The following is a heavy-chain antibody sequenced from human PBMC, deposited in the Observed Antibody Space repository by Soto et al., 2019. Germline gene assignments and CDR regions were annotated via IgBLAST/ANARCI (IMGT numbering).Heavy chain of an antibody. CDR1: GDSVSIGGHF. V-gene: IGHV4-61*08. Sequence: QMQLQESGPGLVKPSETLSLTCTVSGDSVSIGGHFWGWIRQPPGKGLEWIGFSGGANYNPSLKSRLTISVDTSNSQFSLKLSSVTAADTAVYYCGRDNWGSIDYWGQGTLVTVSS. D-gene: IGHD7-27*01. CDR3: GRDNWGSIDY. J-gene: IGHJ4*02. CDR2: SGGA.